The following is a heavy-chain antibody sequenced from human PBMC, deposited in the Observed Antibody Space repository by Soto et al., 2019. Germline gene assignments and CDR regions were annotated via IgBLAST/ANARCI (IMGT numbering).Heavy chain of an antibody. Sequence: QVQLVQSGAEVKKPGASVKVSCKASGYTFTSYAMHWVRQAPGQRLEWMGWINAGNGNTKYSQKFQGRVTITRDPSASTAYLELSSLRSEDTAVYYCARALDIVVVPATPLDAFDLWGQGTMVTVSS. CDR3: ARALDIVVVPATPLDAFDL. CDR1: GYTFTSYA. CDR2: INAGNGNT. D-gene: IGHD2-2*03. V-gene: IGHV1-3*01. J-gene: IGHJ3*01.